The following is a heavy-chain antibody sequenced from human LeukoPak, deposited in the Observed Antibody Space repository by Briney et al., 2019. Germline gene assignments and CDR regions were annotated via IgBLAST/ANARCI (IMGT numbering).Heavy chain of an antibody. Sequence: GRSLRLSCAASGFTFDDYAMHWVRQAPGKGLEWVSGISWNSGSIGYADSVKGRFTISRDNAKNSLYLQMNSLRAEDTALYYCAKDILGAFDIWGQGTMVTVSS. CDR3: AKDILGAFDI. J-gene: IGHJ3*02. CDR2: ISWNSGSI. CDR1: GFTFDDYA. V-gene: IGHV3-9*01.